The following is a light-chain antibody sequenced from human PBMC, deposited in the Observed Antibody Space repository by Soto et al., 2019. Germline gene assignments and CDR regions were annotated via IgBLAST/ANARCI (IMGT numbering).Light chain of an antibody. V-gene: IGLV2-14*01. CDR1: SSDVGGYNY. CDR2: DVS. J-gene: IGLJ3*02. Sequence: QSALTQPASVSGSPGQSITLSCTGTSSDVGGYNYVSWYQQHPGKAPKLMIYDVSNRPSGVSNRFSGSKSGNTASLTISGLQDDDESDYYCSSYTSSGTFGVFGGGTTLTVL. CDR3: SSYTSSGTFGV.